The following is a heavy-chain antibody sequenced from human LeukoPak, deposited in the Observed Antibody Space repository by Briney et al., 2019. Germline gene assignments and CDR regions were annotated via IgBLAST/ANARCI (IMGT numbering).Heavy chain of an antibody. V-gene: IGHV1-2*02. D-gene: IGHD2-2*01. J-gene: IGHJ4*02. CDR3: ARDPYCSSTSCYHFDY. Sequence: ASVKVSCKASGYTFTGYYMHWVRQAPGQGLEWMGWINPNNGGTNYAQKFQGRVTMTRDTSISTAYMELSRLRSDDTAVYYCARDPYCSSTSCYHFDYWGQGTLVTVSS. CDR2: INPNNGGT. CDR1: GYTFTGYY.